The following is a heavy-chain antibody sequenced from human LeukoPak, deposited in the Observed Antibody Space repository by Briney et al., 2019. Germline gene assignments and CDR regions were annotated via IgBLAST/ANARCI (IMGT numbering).Heavy chain of an antibody. Sequence: PSETLSLTCIVSGDSVSSSRYYWGWIRQPPGRGLEWIGSIYYSGTTFYNPSLKSRVTISVDTSKSQFSLKLRSVTAADTAVYYCASHPNGDRDYWGQGTLVIVSS. V-gene: IGHV4-39*01. D-gene: IGHD4-17*01. J-gene: IGHJ4*02. CDR3: ASHPNGDRDY. CDR1: GDSVSSSRYY. CDR2: IYYSGTT.